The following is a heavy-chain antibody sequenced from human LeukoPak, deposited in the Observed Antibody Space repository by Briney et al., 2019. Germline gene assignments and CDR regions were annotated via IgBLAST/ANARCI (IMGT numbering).Heavy chain of an antibody. V-gene: IGHV5-51*01. CDR1: GYSFTSYW. Sequence: GESLKISCKGSGYSFTSYWIGWVRQMPGKGLEWMGIIYPGDSDTRYSPSFQGQVTISADKSISTAYLQWSSLKASDTAMYYCARLLNPYYYDSSGYYGDAFDIWGQGTMVTVSS. J-gene: IGHJ3*02. CDR2: IYPGDSDT. D-gene: IGHD3-22*01. CDR3: ARLLNPYYYDSSGYYGDAFDI.